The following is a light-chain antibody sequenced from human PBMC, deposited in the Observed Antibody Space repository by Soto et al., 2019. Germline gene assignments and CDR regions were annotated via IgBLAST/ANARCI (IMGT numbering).Light chain of an antibody. CDR3: QQSYSTLGVT. CDR2: AAS. CDR1: QSISSY. Sequence: DIQMTQSPSSLSASVGDRVTITCRASQSISSYLNWYQQKPGKAPKLLIYAASSLQSGVPSRFSGSGSGTDFTLTISSLQPEDFATYYCQQSYSTLGVTFGPGT. V-gene: IGKV1-39*01. J-gene: IGKJ3*01.